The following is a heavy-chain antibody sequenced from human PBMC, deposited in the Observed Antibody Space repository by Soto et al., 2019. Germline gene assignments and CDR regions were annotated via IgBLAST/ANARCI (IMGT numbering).Heavy chain of an antibody. Sequence: ASETLSLTCTVSGGSISSYYWSWIRQPAGKGLEWIGRIYTSGSTNYNPSLKSRVTMSVDTSKNQFSLKLSSVTAADTAVYYCARVRSFRGGYPLFDPWGQGTLVTVSS. CDR2: IYTSGST. CDR3: ARVRSFRGGYPLFDP. D-gene: IGHD3-10*01. V-gene: IGHV4-4*07. J-gene: IGHJ5*02. CDR1: GGSISSYY.